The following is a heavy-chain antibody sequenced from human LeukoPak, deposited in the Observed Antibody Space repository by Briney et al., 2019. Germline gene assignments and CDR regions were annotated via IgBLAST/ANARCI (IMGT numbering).Heavy chain of an antibody. Sequence: PSETLSLTCTVSGYSISSGYYWGWIRQPPGRGLEWIGSIYHSGSTYYNPSLKSRVTISVDTSKNQFSLKLSSVTAADTAVYYCARGSRRELLHWFDPWGQGTLVTVSS. D-gene: IGHD1-26*01. CDR3: ARGSRRELLHWFDP. V-gene: IGHV4-38-2*02. J-gene: IGHJ5*02. CDR2: IYHSGST. CDR1: GYSISSGYY.